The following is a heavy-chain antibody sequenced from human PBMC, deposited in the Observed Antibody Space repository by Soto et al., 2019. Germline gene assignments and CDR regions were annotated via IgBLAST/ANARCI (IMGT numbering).Heavy chain of an antibody. D-gene: IGHD3-22*01. CDR1: GFTFSSYA. CDR3: ARVNENYDSRGAYDY. V-gene: IGHV3-30-3*01. Sequence: GGSLRLSCAASGFTFSSYAMHWVRQAPGKGLEWVAVISYDGSNKYYADSVKGRFTISRDNSKNTLYLQMNSLRAEDTAVYYCARVNENYDSRGAYDYWGQGTLVTVSS. CDR2: ISYDGSNK. J-gene: IGHJ4*02.